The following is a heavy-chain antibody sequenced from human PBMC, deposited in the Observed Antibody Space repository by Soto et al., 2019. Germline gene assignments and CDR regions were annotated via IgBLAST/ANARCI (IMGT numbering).Heavy chain of an antibody. D-gene: IGHD3-22*01. CDR3: AKVASMIVVVITPGFDY. J-gene: IGHJ4*02. CDR1: GFTFSSYA. CDR2: ITGSGGST. Sequence: GGSLRLSCAASGFTFSSYAMHWVRQAPGKGLEWVSAITGSGGSTYYADSVKGRFTISRDNSKNTLYLQMNSLRAEDTAVYYCAKVASMIVVVITPGFDYWGQGTLVTVSS. V-gene: IGHV3-23*01.